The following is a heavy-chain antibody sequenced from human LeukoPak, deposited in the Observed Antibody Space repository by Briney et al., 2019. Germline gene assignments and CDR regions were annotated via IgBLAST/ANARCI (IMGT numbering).Heavy chain of an antibody. V-gene: IGHV3-13*01. J-gene: IGHJ4*02. D-gene: IGHD3-22*01. Sequence: GGSLRLSCAASGFTFSRYDMHWVRQATGKGLEWVSGIGTAGDTYYAGSVKGRFTISRENAKNSLYLQMNSLRAEDTAVYYCATPLDYYDSSGYHQGGDWGQGTLVTVSS. CDR2: IGTAGDT. CDR3: ATPLDYYDSSGYHQGGD. CDR1: GFTFSRYD.